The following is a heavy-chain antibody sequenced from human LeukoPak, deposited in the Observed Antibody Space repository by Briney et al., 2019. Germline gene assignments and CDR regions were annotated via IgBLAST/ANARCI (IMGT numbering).Heavy chain of an antibody. Sequence: GGSLRLSCAASGFTFSSYAMSWVRQVPGKGLGWVSGISGSGDNTNYADSVKGRITISRDNSKNTLYLQMNSLRAEDTAVYYCAKMETYDDFLGYNYYYMDVWGKGTTVTVSS. CDR2: ISGSGDNT. CDR3: AKMETYDDFLGYNYYYMDV. J-gene: IGHJ6*03. CDR1: GFTFSSYA. D-gene: IGHD3-3*01. V-gene: IGHV3-23*01.